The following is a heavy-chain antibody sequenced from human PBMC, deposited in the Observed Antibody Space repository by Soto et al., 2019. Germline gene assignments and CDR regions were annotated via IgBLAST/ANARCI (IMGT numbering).Heavy chain of an antibody. CDR1: GGSSGSYY. CDR2: IYYSGST. V-gene: IGHV4-59*01. J-gene: IGHJ4*02. D-gene: IGHD2-15*01. CDR3: ARESVAGNFDY. Sequence: TMSVTCTVAGGSSGSYYWSLIRQPPGKGLEWIGYIYYSGSTNYNPSLKSRVTISVDTSKNQFSLKLSSVTAADTAVYYCARESVAGNFDYWGQGTMGT.